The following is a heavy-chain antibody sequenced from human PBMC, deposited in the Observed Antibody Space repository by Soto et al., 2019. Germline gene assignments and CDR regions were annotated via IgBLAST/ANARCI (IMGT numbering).Heavy chain of an antibody. CDR3: ERDGTLDYSYYYMDV. D-gene: IGHD1-26*01. CDR2: IYSDGST. Sequence: EVQLVESGGGLVQPGGSLRLSCAASGFTVSSNYMSWVRQAPGKGLEWVSVIYSDGSTYYADSVKGRFTISRANSKITLYLQMNNLKADDTAVYYCERDGTLDYSYYYMDVWGKGTTVPVSS. J-gene: IGHJ6*03. CDR1: GFTVSSNY. V-gene: IGHV3-66*01.